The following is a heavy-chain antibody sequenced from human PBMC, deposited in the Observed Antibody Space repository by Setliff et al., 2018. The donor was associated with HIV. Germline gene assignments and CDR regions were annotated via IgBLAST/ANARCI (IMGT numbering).Heavy chain of an antibody. CDR3: ASGWVRQSRRFGGVIVLPPFDY. Sequence: LSLTCTVSDGSISSGVFYWSWIRQHPGKGLEWIGYIHHSGSSSHNPSLKSRLTTSINASKSQFSLRLSSVTAADTAVYYCASGWVRQSRRFGGVIVLPPFDYWGQGALVTVSS. J-gene: IGHJ4*02. CDR1: DGSISSGVFY. D-gene: IGHD3-16*02. CDR2: IHHSGSS. V-gene: IGHV4-31*03.